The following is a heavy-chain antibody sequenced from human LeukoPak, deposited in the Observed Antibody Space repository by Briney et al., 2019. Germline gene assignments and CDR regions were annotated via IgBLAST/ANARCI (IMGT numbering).Heavy chain of an antibody. J-gene: IGHJ4*02. V-gene: IGHV3-7*01. Sequence: GGSLRLSGAASGFTFSSYWMSWVRQAPGKGLEGVANIKQDGSEKYYADSVKGRFTTSRDNAKNSLYLQMNSLRAEDTAVYYCASDDIAVAGSWGQGTLVTVSS. CDR3: ASDDIAVAGS. CDR2: IKQDGSEK. CDR1: GFTFSSYW. D-gene: IGHD6-19*01.